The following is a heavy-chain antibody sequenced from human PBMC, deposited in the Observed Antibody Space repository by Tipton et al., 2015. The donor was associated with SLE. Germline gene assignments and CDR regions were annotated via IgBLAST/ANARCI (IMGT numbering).Heavy chain of an antibody. CDR3: ATSHERHSSGCTFDY. V-gene: IGHV4-39*07. D-gene: IGHD6-19*01. CDR2: INHSGST. CDR1: GDSISSSGHY. J-gene: IGHJ4*02. Sequence: GLVKPSETLSLTCTVSGDSISSSGHYWGWIRRPPGKGLEWIGEINHSGSTNYNPSLKSRVTISVDTSKNQFSLKLSSVTAADTAVYYCATSHERHSSGCTFDYWGQGTLVTVSS.